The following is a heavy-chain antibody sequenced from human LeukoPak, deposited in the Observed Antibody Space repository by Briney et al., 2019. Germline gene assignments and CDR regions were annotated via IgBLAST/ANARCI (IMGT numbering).Heavy chain of an antibody. CDR3: AKVPKRVTDAEYFQH. V-gene: IGHV3-23*02. CDR1: GGTFSSYA. Sequence: GGSLRLSCAASGGTFSSYAMSWGRQAPGKGVEWGSAISGSGGSTYYEDSVKGRFTISRENSKKRLYLEMNSLRAEETAVYYCAKVPKRVTDAEYFQHWGQGTLVTVSS. J-gene: IGHJ1*01. CDR2: ISGSGGST. D-gene: IGHD4-4*01.